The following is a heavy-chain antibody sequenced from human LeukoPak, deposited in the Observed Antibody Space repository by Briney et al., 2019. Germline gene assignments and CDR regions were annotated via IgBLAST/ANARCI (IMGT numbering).Heavy chain of an antibody. Sequence: PGGSLRLSCAASGFTFSDYYMSWIRQAPGTGLEWVSYISSSGSTIYYADSVKGRFTISRDNAKNSLYLQMNSLRVEDTTVYYCAKGQVVVLTTFDSWGQGTLVTVSS. D-gene: IGHD3-22*01. CDR1: GFTFSDYY. CDR2: ISSSGSTI. CDR3: AKGQVVVLTTFDS. V-gene: IGHV3-11*01. J-gene: IGHJ5*01.